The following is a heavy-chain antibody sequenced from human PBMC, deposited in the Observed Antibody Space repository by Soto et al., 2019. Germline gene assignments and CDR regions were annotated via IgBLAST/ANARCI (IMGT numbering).Heavy chain of an antibody. CDR1: GFTFSSYG. Sequence: GGSLRLSCTASGFTFSSYGMHWVRQAPGKGLEWVAVISYDGSNKYYADSVKGRFTISRDNSKNTLYLQMNSLRAEDTAVYYCARDISHYYYDSSGYYIPDPYWGQGTLVTVSS. CDR2: ISYDGSNK. D-gene: IGHD3-22*01. V-gene: IGHV3-30*03. CDR3: ARDISHYYYDSSGYYIPDPY. J-gene: IGHJ4*02.